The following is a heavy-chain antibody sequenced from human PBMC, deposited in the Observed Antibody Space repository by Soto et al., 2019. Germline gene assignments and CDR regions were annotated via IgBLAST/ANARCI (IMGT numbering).Heavy chain of an antibody. CDR1: GGSISSGGYY. Sequence: LSLTCTVSGGSISSGGYYWSWIRQHPGKGLEWIGYIYYSGSTYYNPSLKSRVTISVDTSKNQFSLKLSSVTAADTAVYYCARDIYDSSGYYHNWFDPWGQGTLVTVSS. CDR2: IYYSGST. J-gene: IGHJ5*02. CDR3: ARDIYDSSGYYHNWFDP. V-gene: IGHV4-31*03. D-gene: IGHD3-22*01.